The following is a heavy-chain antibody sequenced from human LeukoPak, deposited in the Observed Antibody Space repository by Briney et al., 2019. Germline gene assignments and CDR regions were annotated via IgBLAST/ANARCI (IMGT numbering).Heavy chain of an antibody. J-gene: IGHJ4*02. CDR3: ARDRTTVTTFDY. CDR2: ISSSSSYI. V-gene: IGHV3-21*01. D-gene: IGHD4-17*01. Sequence: GGSLRLSCAASRFTFSTYTMNWVRQAPGKVLEWVSSISSSSSYIYYADSVKGRFTISRDNAKNSLYLQMNTLRAEDTAVYYCARDRTTVTTFDYWGQGTLVTVSS. CDR1: RFTFSTYT.